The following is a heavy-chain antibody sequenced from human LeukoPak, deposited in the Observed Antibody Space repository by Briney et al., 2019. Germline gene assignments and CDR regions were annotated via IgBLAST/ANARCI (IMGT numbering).Heavy chain of an antibody. CDR2: IKSKTDGGTT. CDR3: TTDRDTIFGMVTQPAY. CDR1: GFTFSNAW. Sequence: PGGSLRLSCAASGFTFSNAWMSWVRQAPGKGLEWVGRIKSKTDGGTTDYAAPVKGRFTISRDDSKNTLYLQMNSLKTEDTAVYYCTTDRDTIFGMVTQPAYWGQGTLVTVSS. J-gene: IGHJ4*02. D-gene: IGHD3-3*01. V-gene: IGHV3-15*01.